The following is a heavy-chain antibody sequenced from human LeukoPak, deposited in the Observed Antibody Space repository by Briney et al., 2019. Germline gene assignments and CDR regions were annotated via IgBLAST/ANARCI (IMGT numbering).Heavy chain of an antibody. D-gene: IGHD1-20*01. V-gene: IGHV3-73*01. J-gene: IGHJ4*02. Sequence: GGSLKLSCATSGFIFSGSDIHWVRQASGRGLEWVGRIRTKLRNYATAYTASVKGRFTISRDDSGDTAYLQMNSLKTEDTAVYYCTTYISGHYWGQGTLVTVSS. CDR1: GFIFSGSD. CDR3: TTYISGHY. CDR2: IRTKLRNYAT.